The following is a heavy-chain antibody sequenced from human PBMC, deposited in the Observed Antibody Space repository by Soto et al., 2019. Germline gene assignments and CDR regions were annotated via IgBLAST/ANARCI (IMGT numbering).Heavy chain of an antibody. D-gene: IGHD2-2*01. CDR3: ARQRRSRTSYYYYYYMDV. V-gene: IGHV4-59*08. CDR2: IYYSGST. CDR1: GGSISSYY. Sequence: ETLSLTCTVSGGSISSYYWSWIRQPPGKGLEWFGYIYYSGSTNYNPSLKSRVTISVDTSKNQFSLKLSSVTAADTAVYYCARQRRSRTSYYYYYYMDVWGKGTTVTVSS. J-gene: IGHJ6*03.